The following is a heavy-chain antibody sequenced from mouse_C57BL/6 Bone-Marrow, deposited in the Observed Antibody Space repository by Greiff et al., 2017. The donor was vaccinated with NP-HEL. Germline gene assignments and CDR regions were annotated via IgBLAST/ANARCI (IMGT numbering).Heavy chain of an antibody. CDR1: GYTFTDYY. J-gene: IGHJ2*01. Sequence: QVQLQQSGAELVRPGASVKLSCKASGYTFTDYYINWVKQRPGQGLEWIARIYPGSGNTYYNEKFKGKATLTAEKSSSTAYMQLSSLTSEDSAVYFCARSPGSSSLYYFDYWGQGTTLTVSS. CDR2: IYPGSGNT. CDR3: ARSPGSSSLYYFDY. D-gene: IGHD1-1*01. V-gene: IGHV1-76*01.